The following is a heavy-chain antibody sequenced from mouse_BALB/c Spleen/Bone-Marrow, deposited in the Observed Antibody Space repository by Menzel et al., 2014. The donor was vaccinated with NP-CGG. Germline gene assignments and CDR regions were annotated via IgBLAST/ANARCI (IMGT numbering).Heavy chain of an antibody. V-gene: IGHV1-7*01. CDR2: INPSTGYT. D-gene: IGHD1-2*01. CDR1: GYTFTSYW. Sequence: QVHVKQSGAELAKPGASVKMSCKASGYTFTSYWMHWVKRRPGQGLEWIGYINPSTGYTEYNQKFKDKATLTADKSSSTAYMQLSSLTSEDSAVYYCARSPHYYDLDYWGQGTTLTVSS. J-gene: IGHJ2*01. CDR3: ARSPHYYDLDY.